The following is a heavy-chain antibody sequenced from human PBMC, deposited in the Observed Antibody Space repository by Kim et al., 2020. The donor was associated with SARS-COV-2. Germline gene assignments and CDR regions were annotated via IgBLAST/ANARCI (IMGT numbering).Heavy chain of an antibody. Sequence: ASVKVSCKASGYTFTSYAMHWVRQAPGQRLEWMGWINAGNGNTKYSQKFQGRVTITRDTSASTAYMELSSLRSEDTAVYYCAREGRDGYNYIYYYGMDVWGQGTTVTVSS. D-gene: IGHD5-12*01. J-gene: IGHJ6*02. CDR2: INAGNGNT. CDR3: AREGRDGYNYIYYYGMDV. CDR1: GYTFTSYA. V-gene: IGHV1-3*01.